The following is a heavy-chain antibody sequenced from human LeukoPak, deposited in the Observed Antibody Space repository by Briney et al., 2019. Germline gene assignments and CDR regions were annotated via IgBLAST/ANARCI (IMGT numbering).Heavy chain of an antibody. CDR2: IKSDGST. Sequence: GGSLRLSCAASGFTFSSCWMHWVRQTPGKGLVWISRIKSDGSTIYADSVKGRFTISRDNAKNTLYLQMNSLRAEDTAIYYCARAVTYFYGSVTYDWFDPWGQGTMVTVSS. CDR3: ARAVTYFYGSVTYDWFDP. J-gene: IGHJ5*02. CDR1: GFTFSSCW. V-gene: IGHV3-74*01. D-gene: IGHD3-10*01.